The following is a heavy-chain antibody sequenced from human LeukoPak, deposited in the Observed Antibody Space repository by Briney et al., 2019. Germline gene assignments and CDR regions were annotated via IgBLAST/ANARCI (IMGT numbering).Heavy chain of an antibody. CDR1: GGSISSYY. J-gene: IGHJ6*03. D-gene: IGHD3-10*01. V-gene: IGHV4-4*07. Sequence: PSETLSLTCTVSGGSISSYYWSWIRQPAGKGLEWIGRIYTSGSTNYNPSLKSRVTMSVDTSKNQFSLKLSSVTAADTAVYYCAKTPYGSGSYSMDVWGKGTTVTISS. CDR3: AKTPYGSGSYSMDV. CDR2: IYTSGST.